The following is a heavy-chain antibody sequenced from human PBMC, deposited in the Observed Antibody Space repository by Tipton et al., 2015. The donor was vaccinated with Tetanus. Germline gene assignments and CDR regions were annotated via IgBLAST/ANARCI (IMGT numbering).Heavy chain of an antibody. V-gene: IGHV4-39*07. Sequence: TLSLTCTVSGGSISSSSYYWGWIRQPPGKGLEWIGSIYYSGSTYYNPSLKSRVTISVDTSKNQFSLKLSSVTAADTAVYYCARGVSSGWSLYYFDYWGQGTLVTVSS. CDR1: GGSISSSSYY. J-gene: IGHJ4*02. CDR2: IYYSGST. CDR3: ARGVSSGWSLYYFDY. D-gene: IGHD6-19*01.